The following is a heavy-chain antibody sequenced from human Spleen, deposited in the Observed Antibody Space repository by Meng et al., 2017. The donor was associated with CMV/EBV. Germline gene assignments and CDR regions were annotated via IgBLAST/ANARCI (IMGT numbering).Heavy chain of an antibody. CDR1: GHTFSSYV. D-gene: IGHD1-26*01. Sequence: QVQVVQSGAEVKKPGASVKVSCKASGHTFSSYVMYWVRQAPGQRLEWMGRINAGNGNTKCSQKFQGRVTITRDTSASTAYMELSSLRSEDTAVYYCARKVGASTYWFDPWGQGTLVTVSS. CDR2: INAGNGNT. V-gene: IGHV1-3*01. J-gene: IGHJ5*02. CDR3: ARKVGASTYWFDP.